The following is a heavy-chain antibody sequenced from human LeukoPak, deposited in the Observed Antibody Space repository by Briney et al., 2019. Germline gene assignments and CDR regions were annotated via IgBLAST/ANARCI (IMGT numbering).Heavy chain of an antibody. CDR3: ARAPGYCDSSSCENWYFDL. J-gene: IGHJ2*01. D-gene: IGHD2-2*01. CDR2: IGGSGGST. Sequence: GGSLRLSCAASGFTFSSYAMSWVRQAPGKGLEWVSVIGGSGGSTYYADSVKGRFTISRDTSKNTLYLQMNSLRAEDTAFYYCARAPGYCDSSSCENWYFDLWGRGTLVTVSS. V-gene: IGHV3-23*01. CDR1: GFTFSSYA.